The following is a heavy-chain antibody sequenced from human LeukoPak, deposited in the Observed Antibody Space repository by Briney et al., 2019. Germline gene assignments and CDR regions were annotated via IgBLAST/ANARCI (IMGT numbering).Heavy chain of an antibody. CDR3: ATYCSSTSCYANYYYMDV. Sequence: SETLSLTCTVSGGSISSSSYYWGWIHQPPGKGLEWIGSIYYSGSTYYNPSLKSRVTISVDTSKNQFSLKLSSVAAADTAVYYCATYCSSTSCYANYYYMDVWGKGTTVTVSS. D-gene: IGHD2-2*01. J-gene: IGHJ6*03. CDR2: IYYSGST. V-gene: IGHV4-39*01. CDR1: GGSISSSSYY.